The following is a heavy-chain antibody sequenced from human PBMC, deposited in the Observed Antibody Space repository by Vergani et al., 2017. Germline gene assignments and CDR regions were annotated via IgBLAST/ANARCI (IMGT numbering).Heavy chain of an antibody. CDR1: GYTFTDYF. CDR3: ARVGTSSNRYYFDY. CDR2: INPNSGGT. Sequence: QVQLVQSGAEVKKPGASVKVSCKASGYTFTDYFMHWVRQAPGQGLEWMGCINPNSGGTNYAQKIQGRVTMTRDTSISTAYMELSNLISDDTAVYYCARVGTSSNRYYFDYWGQGTLVTVSS. V-gene: IGHV1-2*02. J-gene: IGHJ4*02. D-gene: IGHD2-2*01.